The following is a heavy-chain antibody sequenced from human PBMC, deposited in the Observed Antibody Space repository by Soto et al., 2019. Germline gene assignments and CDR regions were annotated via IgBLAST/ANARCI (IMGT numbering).Heavy chain of an antibody. CDR2: IYYSGST. CDR1: GGSISRYY. J-gene: IGHJ4*02. CDR3: ARGRYYCSGGYVY. D-gene: IGHD3-10*01. V-gene: IGHV4-59*12. Sequence: LETLSLTCTVSGGSISRYYWSWIRPPPGKGLEWIGYIYYSGSTNYNPSLKSRVTISVDTSKNQFSLKLSSVTAADTAVYYCARGRYYCSGGYVYWGQGTLVTVSS.